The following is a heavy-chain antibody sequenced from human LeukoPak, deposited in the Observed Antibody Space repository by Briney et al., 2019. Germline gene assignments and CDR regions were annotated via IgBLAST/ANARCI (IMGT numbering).Heavy chain of an antibody. CDR3: AKRVPYSSSSVYFDS. CDR2: ISDSGSDT. V-gene: IGHV3-23*01. D-gene: IGHD6-6*01. CDR1: GFTFSSYG. Sequence: PGGSLRLSCAASGFTFSSYGMSWVRQAPGKGLEWVSAISDSGSDTYYADSVKGRFTISKDNSKNTLFLRMNSLRAEDTAVYYCAKRVPYSSSSVYFDSWRQGTLVTVSS. J-gene: IGHJ4*02.